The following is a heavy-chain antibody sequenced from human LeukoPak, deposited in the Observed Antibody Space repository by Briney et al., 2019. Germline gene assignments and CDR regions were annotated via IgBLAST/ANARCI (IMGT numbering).Heavy chain of an antibody. CDR3: TRVTYSSSLNLEY. CDR1: GFTFSTYW. CDR2: INTDGSST. J-gene: IGHJ4*02. Sequence: GGSLRLPCAASGFTFSTYWMHWVSQAPGKGLVGVARINTDGSSTNYADSVKGRFTISRDNAKNTLYLQMNSLRAEDTAIYYCTRVTYSSSLNLEYSGQGTLVTVSS. V-gene: IGHV3-74*01. D-gene: IGHD6-6*01.